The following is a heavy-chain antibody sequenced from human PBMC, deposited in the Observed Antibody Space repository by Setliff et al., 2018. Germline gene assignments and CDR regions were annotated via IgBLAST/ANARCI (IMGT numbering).Heavy chain of an antibody. V-gene: IGHV1-8*02. CDR3: ARGRERDYNFWSGYYTYYYYGMDV. CDR2: INPNSGNT. CDR1: GYTFTNYD. J-gene: IGHJ6*02. Sequence: ASVKVSCKASGYTFTNYDINWVRQATGQGLEWMGWINPNSGNTGYAQKFQGRVTMTRNTSISTAYMELSSLRSEDTAVYYCARGRERDYNFWSGYYTYYYYGMDVWGQGTTVTVSS. D-gene: IGHD3-3*01.